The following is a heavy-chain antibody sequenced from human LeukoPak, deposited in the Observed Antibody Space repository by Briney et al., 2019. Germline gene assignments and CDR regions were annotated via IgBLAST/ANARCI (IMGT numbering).Heavy chain of an antibody. CDR1: GFTFSSYE. J-gene: IGHJ6*03. Sequence: GGSLRLSCAASGFTFSSYEMNWVRQAPGKGLEGVSYISGSGSAIYYADSVKGRFTISRDNAKNSLYLQMNSLRAEDTAVYYCARDGYHYYGSGTYFGYYYMDVWGKGTTVTISS. V-gene: IGHV3-48*03. D-gene: IGHD3-10*01. CDR3: ARDGYHYYGSGTYFGYYYMDV. CDR2: ISGSGSAI.